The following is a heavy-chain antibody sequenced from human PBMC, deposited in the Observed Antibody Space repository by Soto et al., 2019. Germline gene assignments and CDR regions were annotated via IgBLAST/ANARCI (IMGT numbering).Heavy chain of an antibody. J-gene: IGHJ5*02. CDR3: ARDREKIVVVVAATPRWFDP. V-gene: IGHV1-69*08. CDR2: IIPILGIA. D-gene: IGHD2-15*01. Sequence: QVQLVQSGAEVKKPGSSVKVSCKASGGTFSSYTISWVRQAPGQGLEWMGRIIPILGIANYAQKFQGRVTITADKSTSTAYMELSSLRSEDTAVYYCARDREKIVVVVAATPRWFDPWGQGTLVTVSS. CDR1: GGTFSSYT.